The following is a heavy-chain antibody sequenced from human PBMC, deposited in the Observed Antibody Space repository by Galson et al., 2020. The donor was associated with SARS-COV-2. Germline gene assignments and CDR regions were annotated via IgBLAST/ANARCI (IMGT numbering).Heavy chain of an antibody. D-gene: IGHD2-2*01. CDR3: ARSPPVVPAAIRFYYYYYYMDV. Sequence: NSGGSLRLSCAASGFTFSSYSMNWVRQAPGKGLEWVSSISSSSSYIYYADSVKGRFTISRDNAKNSLYLQMNSLRAEDTAVYYCARSPPVVPAAIRFYYYYYYMDVWGKGTTVTVSS. V-gene: IGHV3-21*01. CDR2: ISSSSSYI. J-gene: IGHJ6*03. CDR1: GFTFSSYS.